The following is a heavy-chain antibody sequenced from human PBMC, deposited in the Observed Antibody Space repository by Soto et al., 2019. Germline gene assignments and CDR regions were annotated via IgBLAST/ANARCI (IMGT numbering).Heavy chain of an antibody. Sequence: PVGSLRLSCAASGFTFDDYTMHWVRQAPGKGLEWVSLISWDGGSTYYADSVKGRFTISRDNSKNSLYLQMNSLRTEDTALYYCAKGHYYGSGSYDYWGQGTLVNVSS. CDR1: GFTFDDYT. D-gene: IGHD3-10*01. J-gene: IGHJ4*02. CDR3: AKGHYYGSGSYDY. CDR2: ISWDGGST. V-gene: IGHV3-43*01.